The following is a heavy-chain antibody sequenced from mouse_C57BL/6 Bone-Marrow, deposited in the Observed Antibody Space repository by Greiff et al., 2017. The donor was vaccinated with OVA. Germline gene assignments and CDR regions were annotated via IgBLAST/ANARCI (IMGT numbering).Heavy chain of an antibody. CDR3: ARRYYGSGYFDY. D-gene: IGHD1-1*01. V-gene: IGHV1-82*01. J-gene: IGHJ2*01. Sequence: QVQLKQSGPELVKPGASVKISCKASGYAFSSSWMNWVKQRPGKGLEWIGRIYPGDGDTNYNGKFKGKATLTADKSSSTAYMQLSSLTSEDSAVYFCARRYYGSGYFDYWGQGTTLTVSS. CDR2: IYPGDGDT. CDR1: GYAFSSSW.